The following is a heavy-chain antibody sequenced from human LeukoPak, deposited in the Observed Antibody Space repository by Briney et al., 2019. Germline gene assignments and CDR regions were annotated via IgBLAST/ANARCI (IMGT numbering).Heavy chain of an antibody. CDR3: ARNLAYCSGGSCHRAFDY. CDR2: ISAYNGNT. V-gene: IGHV1-18*01. J-gene: IGHJ4*02. D-gene: IGHD2-15*01. Sequence: ASVKVSCKASGYSFTTFGVTWVRQAPGQGLEWMGWISAYNGNTNYAQKLQGRVTMTTDTSTSTAYMELRSLRSDDTAVYYCARNLAYCSGGSCHRAFDYWGQGTLVTASS. CDR1: GYSFTTFG.